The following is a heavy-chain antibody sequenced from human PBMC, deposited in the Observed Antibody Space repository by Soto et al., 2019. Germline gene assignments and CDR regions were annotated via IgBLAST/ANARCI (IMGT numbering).Heavy chain of an antibody. CDR3: AKDLPGVVVPAAILGGLGSDGMDV. J-gene: IGHJ6*02. CDR1: GFTFSSYG. V-gene: IGHV3-30*18. CDR2: ISYDGSNK. Sequence: GGSLRLSCAASGFTFSSYGMHWVRQAPGKGLEWVAVISYDGSNKYYADSVKGRFTISRDNSKNTLYLQMNSLRAEDTAVYYCAKDLPGVVVPAAILGGLGSDGMDVWGQGTTVTVSS. D-gene: IGHD2-2*01.